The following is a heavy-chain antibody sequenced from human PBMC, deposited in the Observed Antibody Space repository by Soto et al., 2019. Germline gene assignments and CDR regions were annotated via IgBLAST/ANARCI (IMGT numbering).Heavy chain of an antibody. J-gene: IGHJ6*02. Sequence: SVKVSCKASGGTFSSYAISWVRQAPGQGLEWMGGIIPIFGTANYAQKFQGRVTITADESTSTAYMELSSLRSEDTAVYYCARAGISEVYCSSTSCYLFYGMDVWGQGTTVTVSS. CDR3: ARAGISEVYCSSTSCYLFYGMDV. V-gene: IGHV1-69*13. D-gene: IGHD2-2*01. CDR1: GGTFSSYA. CDR2: IIPIFGTA.